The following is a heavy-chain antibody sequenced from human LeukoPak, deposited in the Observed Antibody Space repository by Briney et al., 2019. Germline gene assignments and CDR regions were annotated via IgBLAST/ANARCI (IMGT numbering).Heavy chain of an antibody. CDR3: ARLISGNWFDP. Sequence: SETLSLTCTVSGGSISSYYWSWIRQPPGKGLEWIGYIYYSGSTNYNPSLKSRVTISVDTSKNQFPLKLSSVTAADTAVYYCARLISGNWFDPWGQGTLVTVSS. V-gene: IGHV4-59*08. CDR1: GGSISSYY. D-gene: IGHD2-15*01. J-gene: IGHJ5*02. CDR2: IYYSGST.